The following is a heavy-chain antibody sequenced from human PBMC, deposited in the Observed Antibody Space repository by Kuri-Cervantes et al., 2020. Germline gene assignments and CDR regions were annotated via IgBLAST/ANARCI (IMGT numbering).Heavy chain of an antibody. J-gene: IGHJ4*02. CDR1: GFTVSDNY. Sequence: GESLKISCAASGFTVSDNYMTWVRQAPGKGLEWVSITYPGGTTYYAHSVKGRFTISRDSAKNTLYFQMNSLRVEDTAVYYCVRDDPSGRGVTLDYWSQGTLVTVSS. V-gene: IGHV3-53*01. CDR2: TYPGGTT. CDR3: VRDDPSGRGVTLDY. D-gene: IGHD3-10*01.